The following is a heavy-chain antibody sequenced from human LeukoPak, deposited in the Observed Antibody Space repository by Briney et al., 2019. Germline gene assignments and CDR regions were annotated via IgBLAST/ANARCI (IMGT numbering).Heavy chain of an antibody. J-gene: IGHJ6*02. Sequence: GASVKVSCKASGYTFTTYAMNWVRQAPGQGLEWMGWISAYNGNTNYAQKLQGRVTMTTDTSTSTAYMELRSLRSDDTAVYYCARVDVEVVAAKVYYGMDVWGQGTTVTVSS. D-gene: IGHD2-15*01. CDR1: GYTFTTYA. V-gene: IGHV1-18*01. CDR2: ISAYNGNT. CDR3: ARVDVEVVAAKVYYGMDV.